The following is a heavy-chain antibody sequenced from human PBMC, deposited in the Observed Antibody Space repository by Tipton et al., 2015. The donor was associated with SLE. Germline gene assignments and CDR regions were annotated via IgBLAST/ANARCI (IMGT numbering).Heavy chain of an antibody. J-gene: IGHJ3*02. Sequence: QVQLVQSGAEVKKPGASVKVSCKASGYTFTSYGISWVRQAPGQGLEWMGWISAYNGNTNYAQKLQGRVTMTTDTSTCTAYMELRSRRSAATAVYNREGLQLWSKGALDTRCPGTMVTGSS. CDR1: GYTFTSYG. V-gene: IGHV1-18*01. CDR2: ISAYNGNT. CDR3: EGLQLWSKGALDT. D-gene: IGHD5-18*01.